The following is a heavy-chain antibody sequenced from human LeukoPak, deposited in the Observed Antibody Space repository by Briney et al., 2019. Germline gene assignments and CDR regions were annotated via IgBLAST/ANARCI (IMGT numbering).Heavy chain of an antibody. J-gene: IGHJ4*02. CDR1: GYPFTNFD. CDR3: ARAPMGTAALY. Sequence: ASVKVSCKASGYPFTNFDINWVRPAPRQGLEWMGWMNPVSGIAGSAQKFQGRVSLTRDMSISTAYMELSSLRADDTAFYYCARAPMGTAALYWGQGTLVTVSS. CDR2: MNPVSGIA. V-gene: IGHV1-8*01. D-gene: IGHD2-2*01.